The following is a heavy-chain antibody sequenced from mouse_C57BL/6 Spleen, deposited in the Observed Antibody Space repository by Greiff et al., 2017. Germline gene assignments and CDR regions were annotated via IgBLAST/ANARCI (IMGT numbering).Heavy chain of an antibody. CDR3: ARDRTGTRGYFDY. CDR2: ISDGGSYT. J-gene: IGHJ2*01. CDR1: GFTFSSYA. Sequence: EVHLVESGGGLVKPGGSLKLSCAASGFTFSSYAMSWVRQTPEKRLEWVATISDGGSYTYYPDNVKGRFTISRDNAKNNLYLQMSHLKSEDTAMYYCARDRTGTRGYFDYWGQGTTLTVSS. D-gene: IGHD4-1*01. V-gene: IGHV5-4*01.